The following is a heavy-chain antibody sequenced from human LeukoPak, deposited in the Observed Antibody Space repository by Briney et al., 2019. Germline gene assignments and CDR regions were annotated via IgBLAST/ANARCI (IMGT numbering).Heavy chain of an antibody. CDR2: INPNTGAT. V-gene: IGHV1-2*02. J-gene: IGHJ4*02. CDR3: ARDQNYFDTTAYYGIDC. Sequence: ASVKVSCKASGYSFSGYYIHWVRQAPGQGLEWMGWINPNTGATNYAQKFHGTVTMTRDTSPSTAYMELTRLRSDDTGVYYCARDQNYFDTTAYYGIDCWGQGTLVTVSS. CDR1: GYSFSGYY. D-gene: IGHD3-22*01.